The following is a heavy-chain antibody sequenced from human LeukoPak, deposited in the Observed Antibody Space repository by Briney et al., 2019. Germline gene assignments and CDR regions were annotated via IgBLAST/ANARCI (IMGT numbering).Heavy chain of an antibody. V-gene: IGHV4-59*01. CDR1: GGSISSYY. CDR2: IYYSGST. Sequence: SETPSLTCTVSGGSISSYYWSWIRQPPGKGLEWIGYIYYSGSTNYNPSLKSRVTISVDTSKNQFSLKLSSVTAADTAVYYCARGQGSSSGTAFDYWGQGTLVTVSS. CDR3: ARGQGSSSGTAFDY. J-gene: IGHJ4*02. D-gene: IGHD6-13*01.